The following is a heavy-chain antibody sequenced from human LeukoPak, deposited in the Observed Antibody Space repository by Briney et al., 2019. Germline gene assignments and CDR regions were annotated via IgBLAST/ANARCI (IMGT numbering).Heavy chain of an antibody. CDR2: LFYNGNT. CDR1: GGSIRSSY. CDR3: ARDQGWGDWYFDL. J-gene: IGHJ2*01. Sequence: SETLSLTCTVSGGSIRSSYWSWIRQPPGKGLEWIGYLFYNGNTNYNSSLKSRVTISVDTSKIQFSLKLNSLTAADTAVYFCARDQGWGDWYFDLWGRGTLVTVSS. V-gene: IGHV4-59*01. D-gene: IGHD3-10*01.